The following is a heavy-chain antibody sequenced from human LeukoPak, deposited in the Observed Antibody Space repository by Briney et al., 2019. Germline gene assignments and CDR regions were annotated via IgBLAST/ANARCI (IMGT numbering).Heavy chain of an antibody. V-gene: IGHV4-61*09. Sequence: SETLSLTCTVSGASISSTSYCWGWIRQPAGKELEWIGHIHTSGSTNYNPSLKSRVTISVDTSKKQFSLRLNAVTAADTAVFYCASLRVPGYFDYWGQGTLVTVSS. CDR1: GASISSTSYC. CDR3: ASLRVPGYFDY. J-gene: IGHJ4*03. CDR2: IHTSGST. D-gene: IGHD3-16*01.